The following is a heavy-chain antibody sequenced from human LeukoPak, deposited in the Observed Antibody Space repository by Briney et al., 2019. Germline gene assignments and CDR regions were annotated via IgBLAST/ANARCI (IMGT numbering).Heavy chain of an antibody. CDR2: ISYDGSNK. V-gene: IGHV3-30*04. CDR3: ARGFCSTTSCPGWGYYYGMDV. CDR1: RFTYCSYA. J-gene: IGHJ6*04. Sequence: GRSLTLSCTVSRFTYCSYAMQWLRQATGKALEWVAVISYDGSNKYYADSVKGRLTISRDNSKNTLYLQMNSLGAEDTAVYYCARGFCSTTSCPGWGYYYGMDVWGKGTTVTVSS. D-gene: IGHD2-2*01.